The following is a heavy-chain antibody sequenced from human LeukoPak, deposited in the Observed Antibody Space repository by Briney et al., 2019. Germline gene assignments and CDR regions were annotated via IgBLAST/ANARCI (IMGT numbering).Heavy chain of an antibody. Sequence: GGSLRLSCAASGFTFSSHWMSWVRQAPGKGLEWVANIKKDGSEKYYVDAVKGRFTISRDNAKTSLYLQMNSLRAEDTAVYYCARGSSNLDYWGQGTLVTVSS. D-gene: IGHD2-2*01. CDR2: IKKDGSEK. CDR3: ARGSSNLDY. CDR1: GFTFSSHW. V-gene: IGHV3-7*04. J-gene: IGHJ4*02.